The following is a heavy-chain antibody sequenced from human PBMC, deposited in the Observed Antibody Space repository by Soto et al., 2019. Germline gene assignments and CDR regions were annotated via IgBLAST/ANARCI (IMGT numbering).Heavy chain of an antibody. D-gene: IGHD2-8*02. J-gene: IGHJ6*03. CDR2: ISYDGSNK. V-gene: IGHV3-30*03. CDR1: GFMFSSYG. CDR3: ASTSSGLYYYYMDV. Sequence: GGSLRLSCAASGFMFSSYGMYWVRQAPGKGLEWVAVISYDGSNKYYADSVKGRFTISRDNSNNTLYLQMNNLRAEDTAVYYCASTSSGLYYYYMDVWGKGTTVTVSS.